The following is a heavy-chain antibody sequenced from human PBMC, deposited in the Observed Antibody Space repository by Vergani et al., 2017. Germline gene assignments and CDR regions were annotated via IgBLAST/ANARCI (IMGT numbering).Heavy chain of an antibody. J-gene: IGHJ6*03. Sequence: QVQLQQWGAGLLKPSETLSLTCAVYGGSFSGYYWSWIRQPPGKGLEWIGEINHSGSTNYNPSLKSRVTISVDTSKNQFSLKLSSVTAADTAVYYCAREGEYSSSWYRNYYYMDVWGKGTTVTVSS. CDR3: AREGEYSSSWYRNYYYMDV. V-gene: IGHV4-34*01. CDR2: INHSGST. D-gene: IGHD6-13*01. CDR1: GGSFSGYY.